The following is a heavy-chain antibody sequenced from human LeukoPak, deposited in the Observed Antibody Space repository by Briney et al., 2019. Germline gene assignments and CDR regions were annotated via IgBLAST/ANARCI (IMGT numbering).Heavy chain of an antibody. Sequence: GGSLRLSCAASGFTLNSYLMSWGRQAPGRGLEWVANIKKDGSEESYLDSVKGRFTVSRDNAKNSLFLQMNSLRGEDTAVYYCARSNPNRNALDLWGQGTMVTISS. V-gene: IGHV3-7*01. CDR1: GFTLNSYL. J-gene: IGHJ3*01. CDR2: IKKDGSEE. CDR3: ARSNPNRNALDL. D-gene: IGHD1-14*01.